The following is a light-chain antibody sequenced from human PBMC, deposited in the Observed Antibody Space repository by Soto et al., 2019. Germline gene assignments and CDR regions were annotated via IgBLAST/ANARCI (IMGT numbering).Light chain of an antibody. CDR2: ANS. Sequence: QSVLTQPPSASGAPGQRVTISCAGSDSNIGVYDVQWYQQLPRRAPKILIHANSDRPSGVPDRFSGSKSDTTASLAITGRQAEDEADYYCQSSDSSLSGVVFGGGTKLTVL. CDR1: DSNIGVYD. CDR3: QSSDSSLSGVV. V-gene: IGLV1-40*01. J-gene: IGLJ2*01.